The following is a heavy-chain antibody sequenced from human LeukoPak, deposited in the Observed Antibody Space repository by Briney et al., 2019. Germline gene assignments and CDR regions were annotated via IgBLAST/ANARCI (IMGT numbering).Heavy chain of an antibody. CDR3: ARAQTSSGWYGVRKAFDI. Sequence: GGSLRLSCAASGFTFSSYEMNWVRQAPGKGLEWVSYISRSGSTIYYADSVKGRFTISRDNAKNSLYLQMNSLRAEDTAVYYCARAQTSSGWYGVRKAFDIWGQGIMVTVSS. D-gene: IGHD6-19*01. CDR1: GFTFSSYE. V-gene: IGHV3-48*03. J-gene: IGHJ3*02. CDR2: ISRSGSTI.